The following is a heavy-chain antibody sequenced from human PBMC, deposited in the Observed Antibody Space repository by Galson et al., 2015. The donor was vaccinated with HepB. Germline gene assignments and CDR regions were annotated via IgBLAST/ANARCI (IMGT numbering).Heavy chain of an antibody. Sequence: SLRLSCAASGFTFSSYAMSWVRQAPGKGLEWVSAISGSGGSTYYADSVKGRFTISRDNSKNTLYLQMNSLRAEDTAVYYCAKDLEDLYTIVGATYHFDYWGRGTLVTVSS. CDR3: AKDLEDLYTIVGATYHFDY. V-gene: IGHV3-23*01. CDR1: GFTFSSYA. J-gene: IGHJ4*02. CDR2: ISGSGGST. D-gene: IGHD1-26*01.